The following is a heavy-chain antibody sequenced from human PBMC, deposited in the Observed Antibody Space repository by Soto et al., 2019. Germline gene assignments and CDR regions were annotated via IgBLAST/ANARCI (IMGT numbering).Heavy chain of an antibody. V-gene: IGHV3-23*01. CDR3: AKRGAFNSGWVGDIDY. CDR2: ITNSGRST. CDR1: GFTFSNYA. D-gene: IGHD6-19*01. Sequence: EVQLLESGGGLVQPGGSLRLSCAASGFTFSNYAMSWVRQAPGKGLEWVSSITNSGRSTYYADSVKGRFTISRDNSKNTLDLKMTSLRADDTAVYYCAKRGAFNSGWVGDIDYWGQGNLVTVSS. J-gene: IGHJ4*02.